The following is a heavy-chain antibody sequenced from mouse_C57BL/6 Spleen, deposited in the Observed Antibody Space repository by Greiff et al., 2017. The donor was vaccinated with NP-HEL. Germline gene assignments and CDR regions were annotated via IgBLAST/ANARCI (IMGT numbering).Heavy chain of an antibody. CDR3: ARGYSPRDYAMDY. Sequence: VQLKQSGPELVKPGASVKIPCKASGYTFTDYNMDWVKQSHGKSLEWIGDINPNNGGTIYNQKFKGKATLTVDKSSSTAYMELRSLTSEDTAVYYCARGYSPRDYAMDYWGQGTSVTVSS. CDR1: GYTFTDYN. J-gene: IGHJ4*01. D-gene: IGHD2-14*01. V-gene: IGHV1-18*01. CDR2: INPNNGGT.